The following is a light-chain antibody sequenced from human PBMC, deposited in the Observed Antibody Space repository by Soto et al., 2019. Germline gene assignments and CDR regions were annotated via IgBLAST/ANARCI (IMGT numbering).Light chain of an antibody. CDR3: QQTYSIPLT. CDR2: AAY. Sequence: ATQMTQSPSSLSASVGDRVTITCRASQGIRNDLGWYQQKPGRAPKLLIYAAYNLQSGVPSRFSGSGSGTDFTLAISDLQPDDFATYFCQQTYSIPLTFGGGTKVDI. J-gene: IGKJ4*01. V-gene: IGKV1-6*01. CDR1: QGIRND.